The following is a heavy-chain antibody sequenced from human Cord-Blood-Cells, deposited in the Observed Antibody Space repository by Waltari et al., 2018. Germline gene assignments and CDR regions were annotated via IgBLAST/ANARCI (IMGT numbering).Heavy chain of an antibody. D-gene: IGHD3-10*01. V-gene: IGHV3-33*01. J-gene: IGHJ6*02. Sequence: QVQLVESGGGVVQPGRSLRLSCAASGFTFSSYGMHWVRQAPGKGLAWVGVIWYDGSSKYYADSVKGRFTIPRDNSKNTLYLQMNCPRAEYTAVYYCARDYYGAGSYLYYYYYGMDVWGQGTRVTVSS. CDR1: GFTFSSYG. CDR3: ARDYYGAGSYLYYYYYGMDV. CDR2: IWYDGSSK.